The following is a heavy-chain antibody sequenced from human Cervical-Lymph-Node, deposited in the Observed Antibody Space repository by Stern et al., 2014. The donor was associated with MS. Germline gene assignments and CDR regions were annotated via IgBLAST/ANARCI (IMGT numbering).Heavy chain of an antibody. CDR1: GFTFRSYG. CDR3: AGGKTRSIVGATDWYFDL. Sequence: QVQLVESGGGVVQPGRSLRLSCAASGFTFRSYGMPWARQALGQGLAWVAVIWYDGSNKYYADSVKGRFTIYRDNSKNTLYLQMNSLRAEDPAVYYCAGGKTRSIVGATDWYFDLWGRGTLVTVSS. V-gene: IGHV3-33*01. D-gene: IGHD1-26*01. CDR2: IWYDGSNK. J-gene: IGHJ2*01.